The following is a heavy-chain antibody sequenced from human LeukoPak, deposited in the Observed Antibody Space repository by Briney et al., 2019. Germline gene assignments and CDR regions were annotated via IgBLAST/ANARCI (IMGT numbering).Heavy chain of an antibody. CDR3: ARELAAAGTHDY. J-gene: IGHJ4*02. D-gene: IGHD6-13*01. V-gene: IGHV4-59*01. Sequence: TASETLSLTCIVSGGSISSYYWSWIRQPPGKGLEWIGYIYYSGSTNYNPSLKSRVTISVDTSKNQFSLKLSSVTAADTAVYYCARELAAAGTHDYWGQGALVTVSS. CDR2: IYYSGST. CDR1: GGSISSYY.